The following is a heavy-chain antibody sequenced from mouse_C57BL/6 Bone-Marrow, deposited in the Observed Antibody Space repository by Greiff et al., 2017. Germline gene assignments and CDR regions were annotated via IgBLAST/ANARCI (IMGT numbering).Heavy chain of an antibody. D-gene: IGHD2-1*01. J-gene: IGHJ2*01. V-gene: IGHV1-69*01. CDR1: GYTFTSYW. CDR2: IDPSDSYT. Sequence: LQESGAELVMPGASVKLSCKASGYTFTSYWMHWVKQRPGQGLEWIGEIDPSDSYTNYNQKFKGKSTLTVDKSSSTAYMQLSSLTSEDSAVYYCARGRGNYGFDYWGQGTTLTVSS. CDR3: ARGRGNYGFDY.